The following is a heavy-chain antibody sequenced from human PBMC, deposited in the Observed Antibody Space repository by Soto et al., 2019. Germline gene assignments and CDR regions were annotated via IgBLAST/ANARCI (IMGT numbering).Heavy chain of an antibody. D-gene: IGHD1-1*01. J-gene: IGHJ4*02. CDR1: GFTFSSYA. CDR2: ISGSGGTT. CDR3: AKEVFGETGFDY. Sequence: EVQLLESGGGLVQPGGSLRLSCAASGFTFSSYAMTWVRQAPGKGLEWVSAISGSGGTTYYADSVKGRFTINRDNSKNTLYLQINRLRAEDTAVYYCAKEVFGETGFDYWGQGSLVTVSS. V-gene: IGHV3-23*01.